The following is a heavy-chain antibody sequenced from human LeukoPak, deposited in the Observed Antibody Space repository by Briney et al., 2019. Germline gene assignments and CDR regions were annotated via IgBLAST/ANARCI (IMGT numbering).Heavy chain of an antibody. J-gene: IGHJ3*02. V-gene: IGHV3-33*01. CDR1: GFTFSSYG. D-gene: IGHD3-22*01. CDR2: IWYDGSNK. Sequence: SLSLSRAASGFTFSSYGMHWVRQAPGKGLEWVAVIWYDGSNKYYVDSVQGRFTISRDNSKNTLYLQMSSLRAEDTAVYYCARGDYYDSSGYYFPDALDIWGQGTIVTVPS. CDR3: ARGDYYDSSGYYFPDALDI.